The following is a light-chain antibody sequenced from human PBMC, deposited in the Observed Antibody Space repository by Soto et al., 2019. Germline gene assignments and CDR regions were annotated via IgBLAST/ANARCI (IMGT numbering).Light chain of an antibody. V-gene: IGKV1-27*01. J-gene: IGKJ4*01. CDR3: QKYNHAPT. Sequence: DIQMTQSPSSLSASVGDRVTITCRASQGISNYLAWYQQKPGKVPKLLIYAASTLQSGVPSRFSGSGSGTDFTLNISSLQPEDVATYYCQKYNHAPTFGGGTKVEIK. CDR2: AAS. CDR1: QGISNY.